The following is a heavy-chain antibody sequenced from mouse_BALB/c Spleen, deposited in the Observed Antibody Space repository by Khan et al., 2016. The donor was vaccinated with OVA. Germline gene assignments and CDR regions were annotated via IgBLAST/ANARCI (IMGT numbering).Heavy chain of an antibody. Sequence: EVQLQESGPGLVKPSQSLSLTCTVTGYSITSDYAWNWIRQFPGNKLEWMGYISYSGSTTYNPSLKSRISFTRDTSKNQFFLQLNSVTTDDTATYYCASELGRYYAMDYWGQGTSVTVSS. CDR1: GYSITSDYA. D-gene: IGHD4-1*01. CDR2: ISYSGST. V-gene: IGHV3-2*02. J-gene: IGHJ4*01. CDR3: ASELGRYYAMDY.